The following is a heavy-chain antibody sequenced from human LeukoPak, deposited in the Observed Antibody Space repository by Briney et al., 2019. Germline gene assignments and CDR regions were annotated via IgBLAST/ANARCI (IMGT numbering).Heavy chain of an antibody. Sequence: PGGSLRLSCAASGFTFSSYAMSWVRQAPGKGLEWVSAISGSGGSTYYADSVKGRFTISRDNSKNTLYLQMNSLRAEDTAVYYCAKEVTVTKVSVTLMIDYWGQGTLVTVSS. V-gene: IGHV3-23*01. D-gene: IGHD4-11*01. CDR3: AKEVTVTKVSVTLMIDY. CDR2: ISGSGGST. J-gene: IGHJ4*02. CDR1: GFTFSSYA.